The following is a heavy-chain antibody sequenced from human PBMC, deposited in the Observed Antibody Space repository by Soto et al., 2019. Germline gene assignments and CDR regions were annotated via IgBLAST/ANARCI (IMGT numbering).Heavy chain of an antibody. CDR3: AKDRGVVVVITLDY. V-gene: IGHV3-30*18. CDR2: ISYDGSNK. CDR1: GFTFSSYG. Sequence: GGSLRLACAASGFTFSSYGMHWVRQAPGKGLEWVAVISYDGSNKYYADYVKGRFTISKDNSKNTLYLQMNSMRAEDTAVYYCAKDRGVVVVITLDYWGQGTVVTVSS. D-gene: IGHD3-22*01. J-gene: IGHJ4*02.